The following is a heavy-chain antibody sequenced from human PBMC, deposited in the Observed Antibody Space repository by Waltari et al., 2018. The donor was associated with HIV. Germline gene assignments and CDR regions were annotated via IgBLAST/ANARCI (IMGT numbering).Heavy chain of an antibody. CDR1: GFPFSSYW. CDR2: IKEDGSEK. V-gene: IGHV3-7*01. J-gene: IGHJ4*02. D-gene: IGHD5-18*01. Sequence: EVQLVESGGGLVQPGGSLRLSCAASGFPFSSYWMTWVRQAPGKGLEWVANIKEDGSEKYYVDSVKGRFTISRDNAKNSLHLQMNSLRVDDTAVYYCARDGKLAKYSCDYWGQGTLVTVSS. CDR3: ARDGKLAKYSCDY.